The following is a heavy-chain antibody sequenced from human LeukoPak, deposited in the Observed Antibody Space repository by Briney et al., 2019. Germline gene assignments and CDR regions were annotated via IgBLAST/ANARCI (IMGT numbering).Heavy chain of an antibody. CDR3: ARTYYDILTGYNPYFDY. J-gene: IGHJ4*02. V-gene: IGHV3-21*01. CDR1: GFTFNTYT. Sequence: NPGGSLRLSCAASGFTFNTYTMNWVRQAPGKGLEWVSSITASSTAIYSADSVKGRFTISRDNAKNFLYLQMSSLRAEDTAVYYCARTYYDILTGYNPYFDYWGQGTLVTVSS. D-gene: IGHD3-9*01. CDR2: ITASSTAI.